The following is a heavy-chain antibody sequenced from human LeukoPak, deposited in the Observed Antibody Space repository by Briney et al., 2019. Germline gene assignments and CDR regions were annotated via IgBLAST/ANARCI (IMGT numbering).Heavy chain of an antibody. J-gene: IGHJ4*02. CDR2: INHSGST. D-gene: IGHD6-19*01. CDR3: ARGTLYSGWSYYLDY. Sequence: PSETLSLTCAVYGGSFSGYYWSWIRQPPGKGLEWIGEINHSGSTNYNPSLKSRVTISVDTSKNQFSLKLSSVTAADTAVYYCARGTLYSGWSYYLDYWGQGTLVTVSS. V-gene: IGHV4-34*01. CDR1: GGSFSGYY.